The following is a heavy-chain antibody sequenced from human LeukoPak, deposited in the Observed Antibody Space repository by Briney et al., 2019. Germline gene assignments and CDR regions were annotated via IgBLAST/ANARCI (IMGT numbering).Heavy chain of an antibody. CDR3: ARQAHCTSDLCYPFDY. CDR1: GGSICGYY. D-gene: IGHD2-8*01. J-gene: IGHJ4*02. V-gene: IGHV4-59*08. CDR2: IHYSGST. Sequence: SETLSLTCTVSGGSICGYYWRWLPQPPGKGLEGIGYIHYSGSTNYNPPPKSRVTISADTTENQFSLKLSSGTAADTAVYYCARQAHCTSDLCYPFDYWGQGTLVTVSS.